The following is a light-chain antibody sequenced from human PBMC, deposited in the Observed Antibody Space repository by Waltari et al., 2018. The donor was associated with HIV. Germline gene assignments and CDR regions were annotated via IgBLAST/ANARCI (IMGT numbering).Light chain of an antibody. CDR1: SSNVGGYNY. J-gene: IGLJ2*01. Sequence: QSALTQPASVSGSPGQSITISCTGTSSNVGGYNYVSWYQQHPGKAPKLMIYEVSRRPSGVSNRFSGSKSGNTSSLTISGLQAEDEADYYCSSYISSSTLLFGGGTKLTVL. CDR3: SSYISSSTLL. V-gene: IGLV2-14*01. CDR2: EVS.